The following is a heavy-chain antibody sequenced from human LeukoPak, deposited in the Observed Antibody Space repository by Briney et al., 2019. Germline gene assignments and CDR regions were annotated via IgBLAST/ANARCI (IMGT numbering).Heavy chain of an antibody. J-gene: IGHJ2*01. CDR3: ARADSSGYTNWYFDL. CDR2: FYYSGGT. V-gene: IGHV4-30-4*01. CDR1: GFTFSIYA. Sequence: LRLSCAASGFTFSIYAMSWIRQPPGKGLEWIGYFYYSGGTYYNPSLKSRVTISVDTSRNQFSLNLSSVTAEDTAVYYCARADSSGYTNWYFDLWGRGTLVTVSS. D-gene: IGHD3-22*01.